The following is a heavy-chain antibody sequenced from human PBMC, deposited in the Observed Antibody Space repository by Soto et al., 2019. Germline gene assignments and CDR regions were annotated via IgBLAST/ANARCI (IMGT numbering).Heavy chain of an antibody. D-gene: IGHD3-10*01. CDR1: GCTFTSYY. Sequence: QVQLVQTGAEVKKPGASVKVSCKASGCTFTSYYMHWVRQAPGKGLEWMEIINPSDVSTCYAQKPPARLPRTMDASTSTVYIEVGSLRYEDTAVYYCARFWGSKGYYLDSEDYYYGMDVRGRGTTVTLSS. CDR3: ARFWGSKGYYLDSEDYYYGMDV. CDR2: INPSDVST. J-gene: IGHJ6*02. V-gene: IGHV1-46*01.